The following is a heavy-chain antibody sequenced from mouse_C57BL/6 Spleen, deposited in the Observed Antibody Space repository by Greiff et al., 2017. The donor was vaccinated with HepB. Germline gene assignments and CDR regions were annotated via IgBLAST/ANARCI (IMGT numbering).Heavy chain of an antibody. V-gene: IGHV1-64*01. J-gene: IGHJ1*03. D-gene: IGHD5-1*01. Sequence: VQLQQPGAELVKPGASVKLSCKASGYTFTSYWMHWVKQRPGQGLEWIGMIHPNSGSTNYNEKFKSKATLTVDKSSSTAYMQLSSLTSEDSAVYYVARSRSNLYFDVWGTGTTVTVSS. CDR1: GYTFTSYW. CDR3: ARSRSNLYFDV. CDR2: IHPNSGST.